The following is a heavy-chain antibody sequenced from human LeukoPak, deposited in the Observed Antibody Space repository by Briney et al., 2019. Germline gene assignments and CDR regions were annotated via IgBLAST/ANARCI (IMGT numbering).Heavy chain of an antibody. CDR1: GFTISSNY. Sequence: PGGSLRLSCAASGFTISSNYMSWVRQAPGKGLEWVSVIYSGGSTYYADSVKGRFTISRDDSKAIAYLQMNSLKTEDTAVYHCTRDRGAYNLYDYWGQGTLVTVSS. V-gene: IGHV3-53*01. J-gene: IGHJ4*02. D-gene: IGHD1-1*01. CDR2: IYSGGST. CDR3: TRDRGAYNLYDY.